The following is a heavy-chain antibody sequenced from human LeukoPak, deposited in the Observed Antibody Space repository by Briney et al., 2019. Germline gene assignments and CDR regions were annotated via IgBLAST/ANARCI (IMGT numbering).Heavy chain of an antibody. CDR3: ARDFSGSYDC. J-gene: IGHJ4*02. Sequence: ASVKVSCKTSGYTFTGYYIHWVRQAPGQGLEWMGLVNPSSGGTHYAQKFQGRVTMTRDTSISTAYMELSSLRSDDTGVCYCARDFSGSYDCWGRGTLVTVSS. CDR2: VNPSSGGT. V-gene: IGHV1-2*02. D-gene: IGHD1-26*01. CDR1: GYTFTGYY.